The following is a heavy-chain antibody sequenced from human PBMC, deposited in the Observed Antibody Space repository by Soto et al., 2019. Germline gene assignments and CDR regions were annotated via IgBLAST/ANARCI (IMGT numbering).Heavy chain of an antibody. CDR2: ISGSGGST. CDR3: AKDAQPGSYCYYYGMDV. D-gene: IGHD2-2*01. CDR1: GFTFSSYA. J-gene: IGHJ6*02. V-gene: IGHV3-23*01. Sequence: GGSLRLSCAASGFTFSSYAMSWVRQAPGKGLEWVSAISGSGGSTYYADSVKGRFTISRDNSKNTLYLQMNSLRAEDTAVYYCAKDAQPGSYCYYYGMDVWGQGTTVTVSS.